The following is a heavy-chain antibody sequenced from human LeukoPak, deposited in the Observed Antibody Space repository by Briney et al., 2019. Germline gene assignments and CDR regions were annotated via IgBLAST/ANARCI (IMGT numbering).Heavy chain of an antibody. J-gene: IGHJ4*02. CDR3: ARYASFKYSGTYYYDY. Sequence: PGGSLRLSCGASGLTFSSVEFNWVRQTAGKGLEWISYISESGDTVYYADSLKGRFTISRDNAKNSLYLQMNSLRAEDTAIYYCARYASFKYSGTYYYDYWGQGTLVSVSS. V-gene: IGHV3-48*03. CDR2: ISESGDTV. D-gene: IGHD1-26*01. CDR1: GLTFSSVE.